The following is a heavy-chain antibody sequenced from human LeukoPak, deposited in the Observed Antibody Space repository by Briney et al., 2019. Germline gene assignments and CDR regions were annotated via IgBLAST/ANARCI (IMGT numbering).Heavy chain of an antibody. D-gene: IGHD2-2*01. CDR2: INHSGST. V-gene: IGHV4-34*01. Sequence: SETLSLTCAVYGGSFSGYYWSWIRQPPGKGLEWIGEINHSGSTNYNPSLKSRVTISVDTSKNQFSLKLSSVTAADTAVYYCARGREYCSSTSCQHNWFDPWGKGTLVTVSS. J-gene: IGHJ5*02. CDR1: GGSFSGYY. CDR3: ARGREYCSSTSCQHNWFDP.